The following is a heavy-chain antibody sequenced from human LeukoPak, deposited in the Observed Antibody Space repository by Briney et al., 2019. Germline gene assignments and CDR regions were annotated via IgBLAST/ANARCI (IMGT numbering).Heavy chain of an antibody. D-gene: IGHD3-10*01. CDR3: ARQELSYGSGSHFDY. Sequence: SETLSLTCTVSGGSISTYYWTWIRQPPRKGLEWIGSISYSGSTNYSPSLEGRVTMSVDTSKNQFSLKLRAVTAADTAVYFCARQELSYGSGSHFDYWGQGILVTVSS. J-gene: IGHJ4*02. CDR1: GGSISTYY. CDR2: ISYSGST. V-gene: IGHV4-59*08.